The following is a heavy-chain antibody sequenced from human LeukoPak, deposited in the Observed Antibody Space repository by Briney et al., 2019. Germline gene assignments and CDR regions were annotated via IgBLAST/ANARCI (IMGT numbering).Heavy chain of an antibody. CDR2: IKQDGSEK. Sequence: GGSLRLSCAASGFTISSYWISWVRQAPGKGLEWVANIKQDGSEKYYVDSVKGRFTISRDNAKNSLYLQMNSLRAEDTAVYYCARDQGYSYGPYYYDSSGYYPDYWGQGTLVTVSS. CDR3: ARDQGYSYGPYYYDSSGYYPDY. D-gene: IGHD3-22*01. V-gene: IGHV3-7*01. J-gene: IGHJ4*02. CDR1: GFTISSYW.